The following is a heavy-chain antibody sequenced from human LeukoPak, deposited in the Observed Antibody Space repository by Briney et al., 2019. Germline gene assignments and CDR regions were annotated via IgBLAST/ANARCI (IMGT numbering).Heavy chain of an antibody. D-gene: IGHD4/OR15-4a*01. CDR2: ISYDGSNE. CDR1: GFTFINYG. J-gene: IGHJ4*02. V-gene: IGHV3-30*03. Sequence: GGSLRLSCAASGFTFINYGMHWVRQAPGKGLEWVALISYDGSNEYYADSVKGRFTISRDNSKNTLYLQMNSLRVEDTAVYYCARRAGAYSHPYDYWGQGTLVTVSS. CDR3: ARRAGAYSHPYDY.